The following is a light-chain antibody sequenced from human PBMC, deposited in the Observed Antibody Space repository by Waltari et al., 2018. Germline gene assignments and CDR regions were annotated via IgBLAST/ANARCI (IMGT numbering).Light chain of an antibody. CDR3: QQYNKWPRT. Sequence: EIVMTQSPATLSVSPGDTATLSCRASQSVDSDLAWYQHKPGQAPRLLMYGVSTRAKGIPANFSGSGTGTQFTLTISSLQSEDFAVYYCQQYNKWPRTFGQGTKVEIK. CDR1: QSVDSD. V-gene: IGKV3-15*01. J-gene: IGKJ1*01. CDR2: GVS.